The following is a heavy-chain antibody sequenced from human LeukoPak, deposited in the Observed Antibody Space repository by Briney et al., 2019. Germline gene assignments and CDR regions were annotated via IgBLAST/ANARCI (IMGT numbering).Heavy chain of an antibody. J-gene: IGHJ4*02. CDR3: EKDRVGNSYLFAS. V-gene: IGHV3-23*01. Sequence: PGRSLRLSCAAAGLTFSSYAMSSARQAPGKWLEWVSVITKSGGNTYHADSGKGRFTISRDNSKNTLYLQMNSLRAEDTAVYYCEKDRVGNSYLFASWGQGTLVTVSS. CDR2: ITKSGGNT. D-gene: IGHD6-6*01. CDR1: GLTFSSYA.